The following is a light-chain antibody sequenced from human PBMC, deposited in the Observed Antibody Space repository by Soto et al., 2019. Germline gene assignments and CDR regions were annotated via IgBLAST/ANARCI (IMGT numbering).Light chain of an antibody. Sequence: IMMTPSPATLSVSLGERANLSCRAGQTIYSNVAWYQQRPGQAPRLLIYGASTRAPGFPARFSGSGSGTDFTLTISSLQSEDFAVYYCQQYNNWPWTFGQGTKVDIK. CDR1: QTIYSN. J-gene: IGKJ1*01. V-gene: IGKV3-15*01. CDR3: QQYNNWPWT. CDR2: GAS.